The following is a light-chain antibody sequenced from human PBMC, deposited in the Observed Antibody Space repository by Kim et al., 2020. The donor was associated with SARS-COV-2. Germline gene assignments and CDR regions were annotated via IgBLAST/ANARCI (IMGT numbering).Light chain of an antibody. CDR3: QVWDSSSDHVV. V-gene: IGLV3-21*04. Sequence: APGQTARIPCGGNNTGSTSVHRYQQKPGQAPVLVIYYDSDRPSGIPERFSGSHSGNTAPLTISRVEAGDEDDYYCQVWDSSSDHVVFGGGTELTVL. J-gene: IGLJ2*01. CDR1: NTGSTS. CDR2: YDS.